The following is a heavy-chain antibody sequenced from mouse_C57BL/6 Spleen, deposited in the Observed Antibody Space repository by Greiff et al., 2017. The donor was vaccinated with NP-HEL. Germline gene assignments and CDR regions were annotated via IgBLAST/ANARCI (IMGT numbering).Heavy chain of an antibody. J-gene: IGHJ2*01. CDR1: GYTFTNYW. Sequence: QVQLQQSGAELVRPGTSVKMSCKASGYTFTNYWIGWAKQRPGHGLEWIGDIYPGGGYTNYTEKFKGKATLTADKSSSTAYMQFSSLTSEDSAVYYCARTGDYDYFDYWGQGTTLTVSS. CDR2: IYPGGGYT. CDR3: ARTGDYDYFDY. V-gene: IGHV1-63*01. D-gene: IGHD2-4*01.